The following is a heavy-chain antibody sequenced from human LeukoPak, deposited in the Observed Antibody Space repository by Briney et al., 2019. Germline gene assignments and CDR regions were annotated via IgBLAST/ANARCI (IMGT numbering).Heavy chain of an antibody. J-gene: IGHJ5*02. D-gene: IGHD6-13*01. CDR1: GGSISSYY. Sequence: SETLSLTCTVSGGSISSYYWSWIRQPPGKGLEWIGYIYYSGSTNYNPSLKSRVTISVDTSKNQFSLQLSSVTAADTAVYYCARTYSSSWYNWFDPWGQGTLVTVSS. CDR3: ARTYSSSWYNWFDP. CDR2: IYYSGST. V-gene: IGHV4-59*01.